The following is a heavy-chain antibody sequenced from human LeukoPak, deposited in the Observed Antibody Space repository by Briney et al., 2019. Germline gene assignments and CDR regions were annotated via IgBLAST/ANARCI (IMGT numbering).Heavy chain of an antibody. D-gene: IGHD3-3*01. J-gene: IGHJ5*02. CDR2: IYYTGTT. CDR1: DDSIRSYY. CDR3: ARDIPSGYHDH. V-gene: IGHV4-59*12. Sequence: PSETLSLTCTVSDDSIRSYYWSWIRQPPGKGLEWIAYIYYTGTTYYNPSLKSRVTIPIDTSKNQFSLKMESVTAADTAIYYCARDIPSGYHDHWGPGTLVTVSS.